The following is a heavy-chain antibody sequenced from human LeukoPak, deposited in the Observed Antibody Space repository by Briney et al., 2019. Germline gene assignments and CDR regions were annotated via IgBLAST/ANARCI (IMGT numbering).Heavy chain of an antibody. CDR1: GVSISSYY. Sequence: SETLSRTCTVSGVSISSYYWSWIRQPPGKGLEGIGYIYYSGSTNYNPSLKSLVTISVDTSNNQFSLKRSSGTAANSAVHYSARIQYSDWTPAAFDIWGQGTMVTVSS. V-gene: IGHV4-59*01. CDR2: IYYSGST. D-gene: IGHD3-9*01. J-gene: IGHJ3*02. CDR3: ARIQYSDWTPAAFDI.